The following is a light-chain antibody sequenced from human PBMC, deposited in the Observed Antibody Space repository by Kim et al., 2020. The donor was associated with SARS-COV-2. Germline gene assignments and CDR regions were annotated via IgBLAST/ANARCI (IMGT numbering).Light chain of an antibody. V-gene: IGLV2-14*04. CDR2: DVS. J-gene: IGLJ1*01. CDR1: SSDVVAYNY. CDR3: SAYGGSSTLFV. Sequence: QSITISCTGTSSDVVAYNYVSWYQQHPGKVPKLMIYDVSIRPSGVSNRFSGSKSGNTASLSISGLQAEDEADYYCSAYGGSSTLFVFGTGTKVTVL.